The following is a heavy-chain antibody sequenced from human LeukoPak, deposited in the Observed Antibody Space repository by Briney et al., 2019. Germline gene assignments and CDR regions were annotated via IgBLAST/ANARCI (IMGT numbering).Heavy chain of an antibody. CDR3: ARDFPSFNY. CDR2: IYYSGSA. J-gene: IGHJ4*02. Sequence: SDTLSLTCTVSGGSIRSYYWSWIRQPPGKGLEWIGYIYYSGSANYNPSLKSRVTISVDTSKNQFSLKLSSVTAADTAVYYCARDFPSFNYWGQGTLVTVSS. V-gene: IGHV4-59*01. CDR1: GGSIRSYY.